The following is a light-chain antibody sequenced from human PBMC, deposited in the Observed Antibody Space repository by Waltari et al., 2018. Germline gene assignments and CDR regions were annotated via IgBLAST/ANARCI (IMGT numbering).Light chain of an antibody. V-gene: IGKV1-5*03. CDR1: QSITNW. CDR3: QQYDNYWT. J-gene: IGKJ1*01. CDR2: KAS. Sequence: DIQMTQSPSTLSASVGDRVTITSRASQSITNWLAWYQQKPGKAPKLLIYKASNLESGVPSRFSGRGSGTECTLTISSLQPDDFATYYCQQYDNYWTFGQGTKVEIK.